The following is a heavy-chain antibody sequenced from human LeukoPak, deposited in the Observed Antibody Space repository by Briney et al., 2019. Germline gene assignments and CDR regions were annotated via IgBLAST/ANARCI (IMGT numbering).Heavy chain of an antibody. CDR3: ARSLNGLVPAAKGY. V-gene: IGHV4-59*08. CDR1: GGSISSYC. J-gene: IGHJ4*02. D-gene: IGHD2-2*01. Sequence: SETLSLTCTVSGGSISSYCWSWFRQPPGNGLEWIGYIYFTGSTNYNPSLESRVTISVDRSDGNQFSLKLSSVTAADTAVYYCARSLNGLVPAAKGYWGQGTLVTVSS. CDR2: IYFTGST.